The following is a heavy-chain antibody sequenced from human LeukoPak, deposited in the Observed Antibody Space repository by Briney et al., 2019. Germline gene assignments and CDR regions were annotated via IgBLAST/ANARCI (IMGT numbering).Heavy chain of an antibody. CDR2: ISGDAGST. D-gene: IGHD6-13*01. Sequence: PGGSLRLSCAASGFTFDDYAMHWVGQAPGKGLEWVSLISGDAGSTYYADSVKGRFTISRDNSKNSLYLQMNSLRTEDTALYYCAQDGGYRSSWYGVDYWGQGTLVTVSS. J-gene: IGHJ4*02. CDR3: AQDGGYRSSWYGVDY. CDR1: GFTFDDYA. V-gene: IGHV3-43*02.